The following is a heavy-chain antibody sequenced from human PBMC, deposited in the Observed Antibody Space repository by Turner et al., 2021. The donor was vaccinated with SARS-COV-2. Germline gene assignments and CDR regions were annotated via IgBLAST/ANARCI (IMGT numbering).Heavy chain of an antibody. J-gene: IGHJ5*02. D-gene: IGHD3-16*02. CDR3: ARHESFVSSWFHI. V-gene: IGHV4-39*01. CDR2: IYYVGNT. CDR1: GGSISLSSFY. Sequence: QLQLQESGPGLLKPSETLSLSCTLPGGSISLSSFYWGWVRQPPGKGLEWIGSIYYVGNTYYNLSLKSRVTISVDTSKNQFSLRLRSVTAADTAVYYCARHESFVSSWFHIWGQGILVTVSS.